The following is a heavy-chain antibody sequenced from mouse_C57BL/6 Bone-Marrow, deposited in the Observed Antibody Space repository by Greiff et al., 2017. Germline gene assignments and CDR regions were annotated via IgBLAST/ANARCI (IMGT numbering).Heavy chain of an antibody. CDR2: IDPSDSYT. D-gene: IGHD1-1*01. Sequence: VKLQQPGAELVMPGASVKLSCKASGYTFTSYWMHWVKQRPGQGLEWIGEIDPSDSYTNYNQKFKGKSTLTVDKSSSTAYMQLSSLTSEDSAVYYCARSRGSIYYYAMDYWGQGTSVTVSS. J-gene: IGHJ4*01. CDR3: ARSRGSIYYYAMDY. CDR1: GYTFTSYW. V-gene: IGHV1-69*01.